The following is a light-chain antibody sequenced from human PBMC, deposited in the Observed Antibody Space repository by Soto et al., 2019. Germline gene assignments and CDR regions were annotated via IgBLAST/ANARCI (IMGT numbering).Light chain of an antibody. CDR1: QRVRSN. Sequence: EIVLTQSPATLSLSPGERATLSCRASQRVRSNLAWYQHKPGQAPRPLIYDASNRATGIPGRFSGSGSGTASTLTISNLEPENFAVSSCQQRDNWLWTFGPGAQVEIK. J-gene: IGKJ1*01. V-gene: IGKV3-11*01. CDR3: QQRDNWLWT. CDR2: DAS.